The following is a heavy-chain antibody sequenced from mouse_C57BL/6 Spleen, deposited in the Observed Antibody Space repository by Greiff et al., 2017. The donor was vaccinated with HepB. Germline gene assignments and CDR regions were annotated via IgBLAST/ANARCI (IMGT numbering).Heavy chain of an antibody. Sequence: VQLQQSGAELVMPGASVKLSCKASGYTFTSYWMHWVKQRPGQGLEWIGEIDPSDSYTNYNQKFKGKSTLTVDKSSSTAYMQLSSLTSEDSAVYYCARSYYGSSFPFAYWGQGTLVTVSA. J-gene: IGHJ3*01. CDR3: ARSYYGSSFPFAY. CDR1: GYTFTSYW. D-gene: IGHD1-1*01. V-gene: IGHV1-69*01. CDR2: IDPSDSYT.